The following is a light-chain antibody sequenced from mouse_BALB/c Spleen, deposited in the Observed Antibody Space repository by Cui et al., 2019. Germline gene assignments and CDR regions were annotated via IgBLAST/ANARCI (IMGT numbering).Light chain of an antibody. CDR3: HQWSSYPWT. V-gene: IGKV4-80*01. CDR2: STS. CDR1: SSVSY. Sequence: QIVPTQFPAIMSASLGEQITLTCSASSSVSYMHWYQQKSGTSPKLLIYSTSNLASGVPSRFSGIGSGTFYSLTISSVEAEDAADYYCHQWSSYPWTFGGGTKLEIK. J-gene: IGKJ1*01.